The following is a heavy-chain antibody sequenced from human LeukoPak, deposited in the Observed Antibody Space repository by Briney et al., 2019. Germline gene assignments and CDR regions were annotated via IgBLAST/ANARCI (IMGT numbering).Heavy chain of an antibody. CDR2: IPYDVSNK. J-gene: IGHJ1*01. CDR1: GSTFVTIA. CDR3: ARDRGISSGWYGDFQH. V-gene: IGHV3-30-3*01. D-gene: IGHD6-19*01. Sequence: PGGSLRPPWAPFGSTFVTIATHWASQHQGKGRGWVAVIPYDVSNKYYADSVKGRFTISRDNSKNTLYLQMNSLRAEDTAVYYCARDRGISSGWYGDFQHWGQGTLVTVSS.